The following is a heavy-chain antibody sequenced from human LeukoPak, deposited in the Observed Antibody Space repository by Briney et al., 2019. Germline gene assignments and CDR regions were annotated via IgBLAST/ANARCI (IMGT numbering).Heavy chain of an antibody. J-gene: IGHJ3*02. D-gene: IGHD2-21*01. CDR2: INPNSGGT. CDR1: GYTFTGCY. V-gene: IGHV1-2*06. CDR3: AREGGDEEPNAFDI. Sequence: GASVKVSCKASGYTFTGCYMHWVRQAPGQGLEWMGRINPNSGGTNYAQKFQGRVTMTRDTSISTAYMELSRLRSDDTAVYYCAREGGDEEPNAFDIWGQGTMVTVSS.